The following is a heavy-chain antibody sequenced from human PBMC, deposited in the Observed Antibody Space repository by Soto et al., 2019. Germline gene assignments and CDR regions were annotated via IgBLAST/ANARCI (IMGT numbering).Heavy chain of an antibody. J-gene: IGHJ4*02. D-gene: IGHD2-2*01. CDR3: ARTARVPDF. CDR1: GASITTYY. V-gene: IGHV4-59*01. CDR2: IYHTGVT. Sequence: PSESLSLTCTVSGASITTYYWSWFRQPPGQGLESLGYIYHTGVTNSNPSLRGRLSISIDTAKNQFSLKLSSVTSADTAIYYCARTARVPDFWGPGILVTVSS.